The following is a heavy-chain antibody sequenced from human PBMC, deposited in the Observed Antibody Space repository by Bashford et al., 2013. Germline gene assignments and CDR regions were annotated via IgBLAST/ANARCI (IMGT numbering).Heavy chain of an antibody. J-gene: IGHJ4*02. D-gene: IGHD6-19*01. CDR1: GGTFSSYA. CDR3: ARDAPNRAIAVAGTVDY. Sequence: VASVKVSCKASGGTFSSYAISWVRQAPGQGLEWMGRIIPILGIANYAQKFQGRVTITADKSTSTAYMELSSLRSEDTAVYYCARDAPNRAIAVAGTVDYWGQGTLVTVSS. V-gene: IGHV1-69*04. CDR2: IIPILGIA.